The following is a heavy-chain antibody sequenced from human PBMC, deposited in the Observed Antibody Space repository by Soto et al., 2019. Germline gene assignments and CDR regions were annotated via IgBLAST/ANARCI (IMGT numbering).Heavy chain of an antibody. J-gene: IGHJ4*02. Sequence: ASVKVSCKASGYTFTGYYMHWVRQAPGQGLEWMGWINPNSGGTNYAQKFQGWVTMTRDTSISTAYMELSRLRSDDTAFYYCGKVLVGATRHSDSDYWGQGTQVTVSS. V-gene: IGHV1-2*04. D-gene: IGHD2-15*01. CDR1: GYTFTGYY. CDR3: GKVLVGATRHSDSDY. CDR2: INPNSGGT.